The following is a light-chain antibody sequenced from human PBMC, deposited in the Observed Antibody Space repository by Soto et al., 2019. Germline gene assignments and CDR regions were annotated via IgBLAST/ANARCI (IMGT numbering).Light chain of an antibody. CDR3: QQYYNWPPYT. J-gene: IGKJ2*01. Sequence: EVVMTQSPATLSVSPGDRATLSCRASQSVDTNVAWYQQKPCQAPRLLVHGASTRATGVPARFTGIGSGTDFTLTISGLQSDDFAVYYCQQYYNWPPYTFGQGTKLQIK. CDR2: GAS. CDR1: QSVDTN. V-gene: IGKV3-15*01.